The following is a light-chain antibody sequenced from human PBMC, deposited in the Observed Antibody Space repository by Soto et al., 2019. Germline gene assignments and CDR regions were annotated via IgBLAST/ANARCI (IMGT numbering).Light chain of an antibody. CDR3: TSYTSSSTPYV. J-gene: IGLJ1*01. V-gene: IGLV2-14*01. CDR2: DVS. Sequence: QSVLTQPASGFGSPGQSTTISCPGTSRDVGAYTYVSWYQQHPGKAPKLMIYDVSNRPSGVSNRSSGSKSGNTASLTISGLQAEDEADYYCTSYTSSSTPYVFGGGTKVNV. CDR1: SRDVGAYTY.